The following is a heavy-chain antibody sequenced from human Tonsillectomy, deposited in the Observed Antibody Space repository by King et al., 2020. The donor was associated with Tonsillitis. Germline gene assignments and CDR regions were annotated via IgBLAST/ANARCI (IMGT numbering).Heavy chain of an antibody. Sequence: LQLQESGPGLVKPSETLSLTCTVSGGSISSSSYYWGWIRQPPGKGLVWIGSIYYSGSTYYNPSLKSRVTISVDTSKNQFSLKLSAVTAADTAVYYCARHKGIAAAGAAFDPWGQGTLVTVSS. CDR2: IYYSGST. V-gene: IGHV4-39*01. CDR3: ARHKGIAAAGAAFDP. D-gene: IGHD6-13*01. J-gene: IGHJ5*02. CDR1: GGSISSSSYY.